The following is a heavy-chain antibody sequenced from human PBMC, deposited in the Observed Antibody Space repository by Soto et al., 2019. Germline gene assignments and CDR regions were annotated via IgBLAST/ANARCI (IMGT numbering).Heavy chain of an antibody. J-gene: IGHJ6*02. Sequence: QVQLVQSRSEVKKPGSSVRVSCRASEGTFNSHVVSWVRQAPGQGLRWMGGILPLFGTTNYAHQLEGRVTITADASSAASFLESSWQTPGDTAVYYWARVGTLYESSQKYYQYGLDVWGQGTTVIVSS. CDR1: EGTFNSHV. V-gene: IGHV1-69*01. CDR3: ARVGTLYESSQKYYQYGLDV. D-gene: IGHD2-8*01. CDR2: ILPLFGTT.